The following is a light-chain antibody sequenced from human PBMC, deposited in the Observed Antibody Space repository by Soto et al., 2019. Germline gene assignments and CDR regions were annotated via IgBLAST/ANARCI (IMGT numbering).Light chain of an antibody. CDR2: DAS. Sequence: EIVFTQYPAIFSLSPREKSTLSCRASQSVSGSLGWYQQKPGQAPRLIIYDASVRATGIPARFSGSGSGTDFTLTISSLEPEDFAVYYCQEGTYWPAFGGGTKVDI. J-gene: IGKJ4*01. CDR1: QSVSGS. V-gene: IGKV3-11*01. CDR3: QEGTYWPA.